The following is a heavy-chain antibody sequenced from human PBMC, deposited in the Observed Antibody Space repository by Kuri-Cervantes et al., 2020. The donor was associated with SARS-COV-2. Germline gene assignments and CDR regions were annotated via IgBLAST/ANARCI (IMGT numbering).Heavy chain of an antibody. D-gene: IGHD3-3*01. CDR2: ISAYNGNT. V-gene: IGHV1-18*01. CDR3: ATGPPYYDPSNWLDP. J-gene: IGHJ5*02. Sequence: ASVKVSCKASGYTFTSYGISWVRQAPGQGLEWMGWISAYNGNTIYAQKFQGRVTMAEDTSTDTAYMELSSQRSEDTAVYYCATGPPYYDPSNWLDPWGQGTLVTVSS. CDR1: GYTFTSYG.